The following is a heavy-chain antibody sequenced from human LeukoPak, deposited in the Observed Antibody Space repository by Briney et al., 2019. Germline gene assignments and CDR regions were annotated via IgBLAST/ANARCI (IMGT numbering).Heavy chain of an antibody. V-gene: IGHV3-21*01. CDR2: ISSSSSYI. CDR1: GFTFSSYS. J-gene: IGHJ4*02. CDR3: ARGGIEWAPLNY. Sequence: GGSLRLSCAASGFTFSSYSMNWVRQAPGKGLEWVSSISSSSSYIYYADSVKGRFTISRDNAKNSLYLQMNSLRAEDTAVYYCARGGIEWAPLNYWGQGTLVTVSS. D-gene: IGHD1-26*01.